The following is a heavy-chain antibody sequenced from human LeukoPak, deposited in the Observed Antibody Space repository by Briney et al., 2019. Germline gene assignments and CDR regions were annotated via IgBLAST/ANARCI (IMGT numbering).Heavy chain of an antibody. Sequence: GGSLRLSCAASGFTFSDYYMSWIRQAPGKGLEWVSYISSSGSTIYYADSVKGRFTISRDNAKNSLYLQMNSLRAEDTAVYYCARDLPVNLFRIAAAGVDYWGQGTLVTVSS. CDR3: ARDLPVNLFRIAAAGVDY. J-gene: IGHJ4*02. CDR2: ISSSGSTI. CDR1: GFTFSDYY. V-gene: IGHV3-11*04. D-gene: IGHD6-13*01.